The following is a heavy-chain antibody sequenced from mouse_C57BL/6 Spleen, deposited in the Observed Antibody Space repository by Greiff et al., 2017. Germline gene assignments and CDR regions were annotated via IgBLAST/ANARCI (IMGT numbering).Heavy chain of an antibody. D-gene: IGHD2-4*01. V-gene: IGHV2-4*01. Sequence: VQLQESGPGLVQPSQSLSITCTVSGFSLTSYGVHWVRQPPGKGLEWLGVIWSGGSTDYNAAFISRLSISKDNSKSQVFFKMNSLQADDTAVYYCAKRGYDYDGFAYWGQGTLVTVSA. CDR3: AKRGYDYDGFAY. CDR1: GFSLTSYG. CDR2: IWSGGST. J-gene: IGHJ3*01.